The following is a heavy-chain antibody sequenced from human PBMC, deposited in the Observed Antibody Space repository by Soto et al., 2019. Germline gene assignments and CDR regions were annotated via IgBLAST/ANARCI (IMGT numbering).Heavy chain of an antibody. V-gene: IGHV3-23*01. CDR1: GFTFSSYA. J-gene: IGHJ5*02. CDR3: AKNSYYFKGGFDP. D-gene: IGHD1-26*01. Sequence: EVQLLESGGGLVQPGGSLRLSCAASGFTFSSYAMSCVLHAPGKGLEWVSAISVSGGSTYSADSVTGRFTISRDNFKDTVYLQMNSLRAEDTAVYYCAKNSYYFKGGFDPWGQGTLVIVSS. CDR2: ISVSGGST.